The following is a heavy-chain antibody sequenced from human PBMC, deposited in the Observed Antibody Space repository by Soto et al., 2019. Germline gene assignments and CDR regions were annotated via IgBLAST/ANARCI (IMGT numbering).Heavy chain of an antibody. CDR1: GGSVNGYY. CDR3: ARAPAEYYDDRAKGTRYLDS. Sequence: PSETLSLTCTVSGGSVNGYYWSWIRQPPGKGLEWIGYVHYSGVTHYNPSLQSRVTMSIDTSNNRFSLRLNSVTAPDTAVYYCARAPAEYYDDRAKGTRYLDSWGQGALVTVSS. J-gene: IGHJ4*02. V-gene: IGHV4-59*02. CDR2: VHYSGVT. D-gene: IGHD3-16*01.